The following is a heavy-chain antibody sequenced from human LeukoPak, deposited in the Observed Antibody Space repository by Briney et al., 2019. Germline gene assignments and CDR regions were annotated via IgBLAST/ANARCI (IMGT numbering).Heavy chain of an antibody. Sequence: SEALSLTCTVSGGSISSYYWSWIRQPPGKGLEWVGYIYYSGSTNYNPSLKSRVTISVDTSKNQFSLKLSSVTAADTAVYYCAGGRPRSGYYPFDYWGQGTLVTVSS. J-gene: IGHJ4*02. CDR1: GGSISSYY. V-gene: IGHV4-59*01. D-gene: IGHD3-3*01. CDR2: IYYSGST. CDR3: AGGRPRSGYYPFDY.